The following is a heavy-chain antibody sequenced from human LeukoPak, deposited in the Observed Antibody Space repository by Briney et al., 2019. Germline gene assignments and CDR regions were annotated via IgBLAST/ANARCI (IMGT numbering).Heavy chain of an antibody. CDR1: GFTFRTYA. CDR3: AKDAQGLVRGGIYFDF. D-gene: IGHD6-19*01. Sequence: GGSLRLSCAASGFTFRTYAMNWVRQVPGEGPEWVSSMSGSGSSTDYADSVKGRFTISRDNSKNTLYLQMNSLRAEDTALYYCAKDAQGLVRGGIYFDFWGQGSLVTVSS. J-gene: IGHJ4*02. V-gene: IGHV3-23*01. CDR2: MSGSGSST.